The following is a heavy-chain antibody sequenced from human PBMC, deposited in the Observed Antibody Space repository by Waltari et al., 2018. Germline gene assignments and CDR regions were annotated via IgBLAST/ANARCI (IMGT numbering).Heavy chain of an antibody. D-gene: IGHD1-26*01. J-gene: IGHJ6*01. CDR3: ARGEQENSFSKYYNGMDV. Sequence: EVQLVESGGGLVKPGGSLRLSCAASGFNFNRYSMNWVRQAPGGGLGGVSAIARFGGYIAYAEFGKGRFTISRDNTKLYLQMDSLRVEDTAVYYCARGEQENSFSKYYNGMDVWGQGTVVTVSS. CDR2: IARFGGYI. V-gene: IGHV3-21*02. CDR1: GFNFNRYS.